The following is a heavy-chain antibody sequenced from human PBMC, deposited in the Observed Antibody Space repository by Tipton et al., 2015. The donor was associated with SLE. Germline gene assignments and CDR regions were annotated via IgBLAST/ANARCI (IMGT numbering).Heavy chain of an antibody. D-gene: IGHD6-19*01. J-gene: IGHJ4*02. CDR1: GDSISSHY. Sequence: TLSLTCTVSGDSISSHYWTWIRQPPGRGLEWLGYINYGGTTNYSPSLESRLAISIDTSRNQFSLKLSSVTAADTAVYYCARGSGWYSGIEYWGPGTLVAVSS. CDR3: ARGSGWYSGIEY. CDR2: INYGGTT. V-gene: IGHV4-59*08.